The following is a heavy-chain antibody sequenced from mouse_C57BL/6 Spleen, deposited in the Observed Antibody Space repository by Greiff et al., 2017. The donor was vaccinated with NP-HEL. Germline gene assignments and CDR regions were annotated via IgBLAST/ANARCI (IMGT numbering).Heavy chain of an antibody. CDR1: GYTFTSYW. Sequence: VQLQQPGAELVKPGASVKMSCKASGYTFTSYWITWVKQRPGQGLEWIGDIYPGSGSTNYNEKFKSKATLTVDTSASTAYMQLSSLTSEDSAVYYCARRAYSNEAWFAYWGQGTLVTVSA. CDR2: IYPGSGST. CDR3: ARRAYSNEAWFAY. J-gene: IGHJ3*01. D-gene: IGHD2-5*01. V-gene: IGHV1-55*01.